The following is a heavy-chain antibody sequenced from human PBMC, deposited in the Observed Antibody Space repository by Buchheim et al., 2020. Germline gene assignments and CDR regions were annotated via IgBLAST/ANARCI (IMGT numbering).Heavy chain of an antibody. CDR1: GDSISSTYW. V-gene: IGHV4-4*02. CDR3: ARNFDS. CDR2: IHHSGNT. Sequence: QVQLQESGPGLVKPSETLSLTCAVYGDSISSTYWWSWVRQPPGKGLEWIAEIHHSGNTNYNPSLKNRVTISLDKSKNQFSLRLNSVTAADTAVYYCARNFDSWGQGTL. J-gene: IGHJ5*01.